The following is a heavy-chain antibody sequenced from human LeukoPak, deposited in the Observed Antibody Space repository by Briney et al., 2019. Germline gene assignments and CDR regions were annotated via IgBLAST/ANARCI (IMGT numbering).Heavy chain of an antibody. Sequence: ASVKVSCKASGYTFTSYGISWVRQAPGQGLEWMGWISAYNGNTNYAQKLQGRVTMTTDTSTSTAYMELRSLRSDDTAVYYCARDRTMIVPGAEYFQHWGQGTLVTVSS. CDR3: ARDRTMIVPGAEYFQH. CDR2: ISAYNGNT. J-gene: IGHJ1*01. V-gene: IGHV1-18*01. D-gene: IGHD3-22*01. CDR1: GYTFTSYG.